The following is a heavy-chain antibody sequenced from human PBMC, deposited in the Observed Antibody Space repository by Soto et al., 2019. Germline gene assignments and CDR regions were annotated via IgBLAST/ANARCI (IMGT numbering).Heavy chain of an antibody. CDR3: ARAGYCSGGSCYETLVFDY. CDR2: INSDGSST. J-gene: IGHJ4*02. D-gene: IGHD2-15*01. CDR1: GFTFSSYW. Sequence: PGGSLRLSCAASGFTFSSYWMHWVRQAPGKGLVWVSRINSDGSSTSYADSVKGRFTISRDNAKNTLYLQMNSLRAEDTAVYYCARAGYCSGGSCYETLVFDYWGQGTLVTV. V-gene: IGHV3-74*01.